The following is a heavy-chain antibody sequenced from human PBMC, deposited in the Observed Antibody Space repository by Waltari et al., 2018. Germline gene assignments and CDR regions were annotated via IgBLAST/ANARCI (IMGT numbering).Heavy chain of an antibody. J-gene: IGHJ6*02. CDR1: GFPFSSYW. V-gene: IGHV3-7*01. Sequence: DVQLVESGGGLVQPGGSLRLSCAASGFPFSSYWMSWVRQAPGKGLEWVANIKRDGSEKYYVDSVKGRFTISRDDAKNSLYLQMNSLRAEDTAVYYCARDRDYYYGMDVWGQGTTVTVSS. CDR3: ARDRDYYYGMDV. CDR2: IKRDGSEK.